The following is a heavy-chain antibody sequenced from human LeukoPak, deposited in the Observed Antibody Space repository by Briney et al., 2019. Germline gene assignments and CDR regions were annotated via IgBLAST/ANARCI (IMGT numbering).Heavy chain of an antibody. Sequence: SETLSLTCTVSGGSISSSSYSWGWIRQPPGKGLEWVGSIYYSGSTYYNPSLKSRVTVSVDTSKNQVSLKLSSVTAADTAVYYCARDRYYYDSSGYVFDFWGQGTLVTVSS. D-gene: IGHD3-22*01. CDR3: ARDRYYYDSSGYVFDF. CDR1: GGSISSSSYS. CDR2: IYYSGST. J-gene: IGHJ4*02. V-gene: IGHV4-39*07.